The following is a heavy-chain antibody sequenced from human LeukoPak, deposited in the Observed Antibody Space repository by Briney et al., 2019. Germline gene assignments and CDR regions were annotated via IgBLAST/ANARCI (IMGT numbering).Heavy chain of an antibody. J-gene: IGHJ4*02. CDR1: GFTFNNVW. CDR2: IKSYIDGGTT. Sequence: GGSLRLSCATSGFTFNNVWMNWVRQAPGKGLEWVGHIKSYIDGGTTDYAAPVKDRFTISRDDSKNTLYLQMNSLKTEDTAVYYCTTDRYCSSTTCPLTFDLWGQGTLVTVSS. D-gene: IGHD2-2*01. CDR3: TTDRYCSSTTCPLTFDL. V-gene: IGHV3-15*01.